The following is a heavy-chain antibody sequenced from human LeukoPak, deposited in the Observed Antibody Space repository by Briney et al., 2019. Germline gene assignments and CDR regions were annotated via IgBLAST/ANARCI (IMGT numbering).Heavy chain of an antibody. CDR1: GFTFSSYG. CDR2: IRYDGTSK. V-gene: IGHV3-30*02. CDR3: AKPPLDSSWGAVDY. D-gene: IGHD6-13*01. J-gene: IGHJ4*02. Sequence: GGSLRLPCAASGFTFSSYGMHWVRQAPGKGLEWVAFIRYDGTSKYYVDSVKGRFTISRDNSKNTLYLQMNSLRAEDTAVYYCAKPPLDSSWGAVDYWGQGTLVTVSP.